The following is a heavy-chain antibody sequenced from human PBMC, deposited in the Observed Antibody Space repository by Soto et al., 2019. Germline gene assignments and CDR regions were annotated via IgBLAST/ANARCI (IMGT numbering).Heavy chain of an antibody. V-gene: IGHV3-30-3*01. J-gene: IGHJ6*02. Sequence: QVQLVESGGGVVQPGRSLRLSCAASGFTFSSYAMHWVRQAPGKGLEWVAVISYDGSNKYYADSVKGRFTISRDNSKNTLYLQMNSLRAEDTAVYYCASVATPYYSYYGMDVWGQGTTVTVSS. D-gene: IGHD1-26*01. CDR2: ISYDGSNK. CDR3: ASVATPYYSYYGMDV. CDR1: GFTFSSYA.